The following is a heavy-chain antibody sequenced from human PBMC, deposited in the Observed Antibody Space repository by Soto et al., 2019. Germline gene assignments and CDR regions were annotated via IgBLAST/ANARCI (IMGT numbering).Heavy chain of an antibody. D-gene: IGHD7-27*01. CDR1: GYTFTSYG. V-gene: IGHV1-18*01. Sequence: ASVKVSCKASGYTFTSYGINWVRPAPEQGLELMVWLSSYNGHTNYAQMLQGRVTMTTDTSTSTACMEVRSLTSDDTAVYYCARESGAASIRSLDFWGQGTLVTVS. CDR2: LSSYNGHT. CDR3: ARESGAASIRSLDF. J-gene: IGHJ4*02.